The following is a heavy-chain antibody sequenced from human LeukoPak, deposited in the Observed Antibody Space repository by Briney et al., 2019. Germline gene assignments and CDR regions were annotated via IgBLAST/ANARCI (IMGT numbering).Heavy chain of an antibody. CDR2: IYHSGST. Sequence: SETLSLTYTVSGASISRGGYAWGWIRQPPGKGLEWVGYIYHSGSTFSNPSLKIRVIISVDTTNNQFSLELTPVTAADTAVYYCARWGDYYYLSGFDYWGQGTLVSVSS. CDR3: ARWGDYYYLSGFDY. J-gene: IGHJ4*02. CDR1: GASISRGGYA. V-gene: IGHV4-30-4*07. D-gene: IGHD3-22*01.